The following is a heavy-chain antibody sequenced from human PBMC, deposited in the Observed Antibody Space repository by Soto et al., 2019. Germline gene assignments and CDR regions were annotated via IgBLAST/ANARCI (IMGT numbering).Heavy chain of an antibody. J-gene: IGHJ3*02. CDR1: GGTFSSYT. CDR3: ATDSPHGIAVADDAFDI. Sequence: QVQLVQSGAEVKKPGSSVKVSCKASGGTFSSYTISWVRQAPGQGLEWMGRIIPILGIANYAQKFQGRVTITADKSTSTAYMELSSLRSEDTAVYYCATDSPHGIAVADDAFDIWGQGTMVTVSS. V-gene: IGHV1-69*08. D-gene: IGHD6-19*01. CDR2: IIPILGIA.